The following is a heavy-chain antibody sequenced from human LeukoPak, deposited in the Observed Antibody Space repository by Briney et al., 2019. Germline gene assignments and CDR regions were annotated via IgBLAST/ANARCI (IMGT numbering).Heavy chain of an antibody. CDR2: ISTSSSYI. CDR1: GFTFSGYC. CDR3: ARGPRPISPSSAVAYPGVFWDI. V-gene: IGHV3-21*01. J-gene: IGHJ3*02. Sequence: PGGSLRLSCAASGFTFSGYCMNWVRQAPGKGLEWVSSISTSSSYIYYADSVKGRFTISRDNAKNSLYLQMNSLRAEDTAVYYCARGPRPISPSSAVAYPGVFWDIWGQGTMVTVSS. D-gene: IGHD6-19*01.